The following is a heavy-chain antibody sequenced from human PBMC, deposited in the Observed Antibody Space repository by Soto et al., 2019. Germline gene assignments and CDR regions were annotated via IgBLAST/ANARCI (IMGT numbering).Heavy chain of an antibody. CDR1: GFTFSDYY. J-gene: IGHJ5*02. V-gene: IGHV3-11*01. CDR3: ARDLLTPKVGWFDP. CDR2: ISSSGSTI. D-gene: IGHD2-2*01. Sequence: GGSLRLSCAASGFTFSDYYMSWIRQAPGKGLEWVSYISSSGSTIYYADSVKGRFTISRDNAKNSLYLQMNSLRAEDTAVYYCARDLLTPKVGWFDPWGQGTLVTVSS.